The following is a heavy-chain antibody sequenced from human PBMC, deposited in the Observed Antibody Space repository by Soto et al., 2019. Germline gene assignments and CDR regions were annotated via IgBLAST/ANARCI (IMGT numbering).Heavy chain of an antibody. Sequence: QVQVQQWGAGLLKPSETLSLTCAVYGGSFIGYYWSWIRQPPGKGLEWIGEINHSGSTNYNPSLKSRVTISVDTSKNQFSLKLSCVTAADTAVYYCARTGYSSGWYKAAFDIWGQGTMVTVSS. CDR2: INHSGST. J-gene: IGHJ3*02. V-gene: IGHV4-34*01. CDR3: ARTGYSSGWYKAAFDI. D-gene: IGHD6-19*01. CDR1: GGSFIGYY.